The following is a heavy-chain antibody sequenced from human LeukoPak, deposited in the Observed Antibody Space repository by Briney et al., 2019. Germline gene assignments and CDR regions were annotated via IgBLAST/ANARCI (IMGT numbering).Heavy chain of an antibody. CDR3: ARSLYVAAASITY. CDR2: IYGSGGNT. J-gene: IGHJ4*02. D-gene: IGHD6-13*01. V-gene: IGHV3-23*01. Sequence: GGSLRLSCAASGFTFSKYAMTWVRQAPGKGLEWTSAIYGSGGNTYYADSVKGRFTISRDNSKNTLYLQMNSLRAEDTAVFYCARSLYVAAASITYWGQGTLVTVSS. CDR1: GFTFSKYA.